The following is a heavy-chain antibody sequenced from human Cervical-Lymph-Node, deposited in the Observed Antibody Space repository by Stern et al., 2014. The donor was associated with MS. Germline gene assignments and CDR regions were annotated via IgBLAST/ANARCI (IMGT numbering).Heavy chain of an antibody. V-gene: IGHV5-51*01. CDR2: IDPGDSDT. J-gene: IGHJ4*02. CDR3: ARDYGDYAFDY. D-gene: IGHD4-17*01. Sequence: EVQLVESGAEVKKPGESLKISCKGSGYSFTANWIAWVRQTPGKGLEWMGIIDPGDSDTRYSPSFQGQVTISADKSISTAYLQWSSLKASDTAMYYCARDYGDYAFDYWGQGTLVTVSS. CDR1: GYSFTANW.